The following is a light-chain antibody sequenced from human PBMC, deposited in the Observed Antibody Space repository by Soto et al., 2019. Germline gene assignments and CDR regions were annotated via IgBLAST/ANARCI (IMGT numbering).Light chain of an antibody. CDR1: SSDVGDYND. CDR3: CSYAGSYTWV. J-gene: IGLJ3*02. Sequence: QSALTQPPSVSGSPGQSVTISCTGTSSDVGDYNDVSWYQQHPGKAPKLLIYAVNMRPSGVPDRFSGSKSGNTASLTISGLQAEDEADYYCCSYAGSYTWVFGGGTKVTVL. CDR2: AVN. V-gene: IGLV2-11*01.